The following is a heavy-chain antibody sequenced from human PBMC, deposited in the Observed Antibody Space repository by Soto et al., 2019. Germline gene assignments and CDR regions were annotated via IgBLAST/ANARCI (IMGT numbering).Heavy chain of an antibody. CDR2: ISGSGGST. D-gene: IGHD3-22*01. Sequence: EVQLLESGGGLVQPGGSLRLSCAASGFTFSSYAMSWVRQAPGKGLEWVSTISGSGGSTYYADSVKGRFTISRGNSKNRLFLQMNCLRAEDLSVYYCGKECLPDSSGPHNDNWGQGVLVTVSS. CDR1: GFTFSSYA. V-gene: IGHV3-23*01. J-gene: IGHJ4*02. CDR3: GKECLPDSSGPHNDN.